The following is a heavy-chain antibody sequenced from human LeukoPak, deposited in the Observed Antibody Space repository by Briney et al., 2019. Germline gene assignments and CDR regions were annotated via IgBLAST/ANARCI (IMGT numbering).Heavy chain of an antibody. CDR3: VRLCSTSPGNWYKLLDQ. Sequence: PGESLRLSCTASGFTFSNFWMGWVRQAPGKGLEWVANIKQDETEKFYLGSVKGRFTISRDNAKNSLYLQMNSLRVEDTALYYCVRLCSTSPGNWYKLLDQWGQGTLVTVSS. CDR2: IKQDETEK. D-gene: IGHD2-2*01. CDR1: GFTFSNFW. V-gene: IGHV3-7*03. J-gene: IGHJ4*02.